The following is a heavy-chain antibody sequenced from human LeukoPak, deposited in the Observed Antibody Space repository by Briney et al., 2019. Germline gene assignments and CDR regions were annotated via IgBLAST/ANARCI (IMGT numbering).Heavy chain of an antibody. CDR2: IRSKVNNYAT. V-gene: IGHV3-73*01. D-gene: IGHD3-22*01. Sequence: GGSLRLSCAASGFTFSGSAIHWVRQSSGKGLEWVGRIRSKVNNYATAYAASVKGRFTISRDESKNTAYLQMNSLKTEDTAVYYCTRRSGDDSRGYYDYWGQGTLVTVSS. CDR3: TRRSGDDSRGYYDY. J-gene: IGHJ4*02. CDR1: GFTFSGSA.